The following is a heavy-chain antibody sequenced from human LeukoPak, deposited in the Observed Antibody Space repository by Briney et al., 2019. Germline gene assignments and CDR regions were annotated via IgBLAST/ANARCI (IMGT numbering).Heavy chain of an antibody. CDR3: ARQAVLGATRWFDP. D-gene: IGHD1-26*01. V-gene: IGHV4-4*07. J-gene: IGHJ5*02. CDR1: GGSISSYY. Sequence: SETLSLTCTVSGGSISSYYWSWIRQPAGKGLEWIGRIYTSGSTNYNPSLKSRVTMSVDTSKNQFSLKVRSVTAADTAVYYCARQAVLGATRWFDPWGQGTLVTVSS. CDR2: IYTSGST.